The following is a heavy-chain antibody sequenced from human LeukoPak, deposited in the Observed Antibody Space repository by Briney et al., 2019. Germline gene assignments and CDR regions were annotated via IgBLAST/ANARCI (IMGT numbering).Heavy chain of an antibody. CDR1: VGSISGYY. J-gene: IGHJ5*02. D-gene: IGHD2-15*01. CDR2: IYYSGST. V-gene: IGHV4-59*08. Sequence: SETLSPSSALSVGSISGYYCSWLRQPPGKGLEWIGYIYYSGSTNYNPSLKSRVTISVDTSKNQFSLNLSSVTAADTAVCACARHDEGSRSDLWGQGTLVTVSS. CDR3: ARHDEGSRSDL.